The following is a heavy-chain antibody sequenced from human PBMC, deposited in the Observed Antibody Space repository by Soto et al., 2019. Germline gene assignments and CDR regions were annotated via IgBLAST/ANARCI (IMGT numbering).Heavy chain of an antibody. CDR3: AREGSWPYYYYGMDV. Sequence: QVQLVQSGDEVKKHGASVKVSCKASGYTFTTYGISWVRQAPGQGLEWMGWISAYNGDTKYAQNVQDRVSMTTDTPTSTAYIELRSLRSDDTAVYYCAREGSWPYYYYGMDVWGQGTTVTVSS. J-gene: IGHJ6*02. CDR1: GYTFTTYG. CDR2: ISAYNGDT. V-gene: IGHV1-18*01. D-gene: IGHD6-13*01.